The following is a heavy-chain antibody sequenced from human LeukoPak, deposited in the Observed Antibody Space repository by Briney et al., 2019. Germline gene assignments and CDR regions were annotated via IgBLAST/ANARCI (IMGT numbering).Heavy chain of an antibody. J-gene: IGHJ4*02. CDR2: INANSGDT. V-gene: IGHV1-18*01. D-gene: IGHD2/OR15-2a*01. CDR1: GYPFTNHG. CDR3: ARDWPIVIADY. Sequence: GASVKVSCKTSGYPFTNHGVSWVRQAPGQGLEWMGWINANSGDTNYAQRFQGRLTMTTDTSTTTAYMELRSLSSDDTAVYYCARDWPIVIADYWGRGTLVTVSS.